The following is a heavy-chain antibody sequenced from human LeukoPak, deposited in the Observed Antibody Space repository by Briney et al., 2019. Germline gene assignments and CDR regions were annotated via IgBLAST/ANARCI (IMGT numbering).Heavy chain of an antibody. J-gene: IGHJ3*02. V-gene: IGHV1-18*01. CDR3: ARGRQRSGIVVVPAAMLEAFDI. Sequence: NYAQKLQGRVAMTTDTSTSTAYMELRSLRSDDTAVYYCARGRQRSGIVVVPAAMLEAFDIWGQGTMVTVSS. D-gene: IGHD2-2*01.